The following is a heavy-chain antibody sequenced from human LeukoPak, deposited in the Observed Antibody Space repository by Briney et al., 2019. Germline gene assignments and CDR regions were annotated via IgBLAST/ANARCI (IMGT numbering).Heavy chain of an antibody. J-gene: IGHJ3*02. V-gene: IGHV4-30-2*01. D-gene: IGHD2-2*02. CDR3: ARDRHIVVVPAAIPEAFDI. Sequence: SETLSLTCTVSGGSISSGGYYWSWIRQPPGKGLEWIGYIYHSGSTYYNPSLKSRVTISVDRSKNQFSLKLSSVTAADTAVYYCARDRHIVVVPAAIPEAFDIWGQGTMVTVSS. CDR1: GGSISSGGYY. CDR2: IYHSGST.